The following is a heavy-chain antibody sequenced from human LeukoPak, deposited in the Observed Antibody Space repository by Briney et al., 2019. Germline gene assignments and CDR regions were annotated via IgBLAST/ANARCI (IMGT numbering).Heavy chain of an antibody. Sequence: SETLSLTCTVSGGSISSGDYYWGWIRQPPGKGLAWIGYIYYSGSTYYNPSLKSRLTISVDTSKNQFSLKLSSVTAADTAVYYCARVVDFDSSGYLFDFWGQGTLVTVSS. D-gene: IGHD3-22*01. CDR3: ARVVDFDSSGYLFDF. CDR1: GGSISSGDYY. J-gene: IGHJ4*02. CDR2: IYYSGST. V-gene: IGHV4-30-4*01.